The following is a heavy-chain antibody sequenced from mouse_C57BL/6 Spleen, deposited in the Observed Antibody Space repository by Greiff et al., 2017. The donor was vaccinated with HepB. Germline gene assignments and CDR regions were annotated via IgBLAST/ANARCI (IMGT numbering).Heavy chain of an antibody. CDR2: IHPNSGST. V-gene: IGHV1-64*01. CDR3: ASYDYDGAMDY. CDR1: GNTFTSYW. J-gene: IGHJ4*01. D-gene: IGHD2-4*01. Sequence: VQLQQPGAELVKPGASVKLSCKASGNTFTSYWMHWVKQRPGQGLEWIGMIHPNSGSTNYNEKFKSKATLTVDKSSSTAYMQLSSLTSEDSAVYYCASYDYDGAMDYWAQVTSATVSS.